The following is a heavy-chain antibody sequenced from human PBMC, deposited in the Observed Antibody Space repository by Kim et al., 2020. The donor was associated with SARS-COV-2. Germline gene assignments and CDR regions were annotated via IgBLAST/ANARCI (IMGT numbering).Heavy chain of an antibody. CDR1: GDSVSSNSAA. Sequence: SQTLSLTCAISGDSVSSNSAAWSWIRQSPSRGLEWLGRTYYRSKWYNDYAVSVKSRITINPDTSKNQFSLQLNSVTPEDTAVYYCARDGLRSGWYRGQFDYWGQGALVTVSS. D-gene: IGHD6-19*01. J-gene: IGHJ4*02. V-gene: IGHV6-1*01. CDR2: TYYRSKWYN. CDR3: ARDGLRSGWYRGQFDY.